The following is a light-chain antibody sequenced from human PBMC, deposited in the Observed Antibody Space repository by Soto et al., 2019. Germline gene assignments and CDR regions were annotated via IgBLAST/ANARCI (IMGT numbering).Light chain of an antibody. J-gene: IGKJ1*01. V-gene: IGKV3-20*01. Sequence: EIVLTQSPGTLSLSPGETATLSCRASQSVRRDYLAWLQQKPGQAPRVLIYGASSRAAGIPDRFSGSGSGTAFTLIISRLEAEDSAVYYCQQYGAAPRTFGQVTKVEIK. CDR3: QQYGAAPRT. CDR2: GAS. CDR1: QSVRRDY.